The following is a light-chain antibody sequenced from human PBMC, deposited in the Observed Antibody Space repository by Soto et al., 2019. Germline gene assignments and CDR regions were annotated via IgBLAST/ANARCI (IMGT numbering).Light chain of an antibody. CDR1: SSNIGSNY. J-gene: IGLJ2*01. CDR2: SNN. Sequence: QSVLTQPPSASGTPGQRVTISCSGSSSNIGSNYVYWYQQLPGTAPKLLIYSNNQRPSGVPDRFSGSKSGTSASLAISGLRSADEADYYCAAWDDSFHVVFGGGTQLTVL. CDR3: AAWDDSFHVV. V-gene: IGLV1-47*02.